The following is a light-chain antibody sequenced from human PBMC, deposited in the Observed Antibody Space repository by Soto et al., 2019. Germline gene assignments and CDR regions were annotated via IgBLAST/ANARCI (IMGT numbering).Light chain of an antibody. CDR2: RNN. Sequence: QSVLTQSPSASGTPGQGVTISCSGSTSHIGSNYVYWYQQLPGTAPKLLIYRNNQRPSGVPDRFSGSKSGTSASLAISGLRSDDEADYFCATWDDSLNGFYVFGTGTKLTVL. J-gene: IGLJ1*01. CDR1: TSHIGSNY. CDR3: ATWDDSLNGFYV. V-gene: IGLV1-47*01.